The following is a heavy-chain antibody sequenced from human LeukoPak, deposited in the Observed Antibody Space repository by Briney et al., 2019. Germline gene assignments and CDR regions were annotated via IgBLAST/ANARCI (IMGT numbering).Heavy chain of an antibody. J-gene: IGHJ6*03. V-gene: IGHV3-21*01. CDR3: ARYASGWSGGTSGHYMDV. D-gene: IGHD6-19*01. Sequence: GVSLTLACAASGFSFSSYTITWVRHAPGGGLEWVSCLSSTSTYIYYADSVKGRFTISRDNAKNSLYLQMNSLRAEDTAVYYCARYASGWSGGTSGHYMDVWGKGTTVIVSS. CDR1: GFSFSSYT. CDR2: LSSTSTYI.